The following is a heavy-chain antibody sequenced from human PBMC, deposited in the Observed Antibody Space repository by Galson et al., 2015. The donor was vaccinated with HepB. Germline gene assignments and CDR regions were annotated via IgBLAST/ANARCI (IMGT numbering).Heavy chain of an antibody. CDR3: AKERHSPEEYYYYGMDV. D-gene: IGHD3-3*02. CDR1: GFTFSSYG. CDR2: ISYDGSNK. V-gene: IGHV3-30*18. J-gene: IGHJ6*02. Sequence: SLRLSYAASGFTFSSYGMHWVRQAPGKGLEWVAVISYDGSNKYYADSVKGRFTISRDNSKNTLYLQMNSLRAEDTAVYYCAKERHSPEEYYYYGMDVWGQGTTVTVSS.